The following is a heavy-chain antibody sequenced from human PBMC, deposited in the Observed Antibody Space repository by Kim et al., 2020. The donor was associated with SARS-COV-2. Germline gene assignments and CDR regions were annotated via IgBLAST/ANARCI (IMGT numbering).Heavy chain of an antibody. CDR1: GGSFSIYY. Sequence: SETLSLTCAVHGGSFSIYYWTWIRQPPGKGLEWIGEIHQSGNTTYNSSLKSRVTISLDTSRTQFSLKLTSVTAADTAVYYCARGLGAFDIWGQGTLVTVS. D-gene: IGHD3-16*01. CDR3: ARGLGAFDI. CDR2: IHQSGNT. V-gene: IGHV4-34*01. J-gene: IGHJ3*02.